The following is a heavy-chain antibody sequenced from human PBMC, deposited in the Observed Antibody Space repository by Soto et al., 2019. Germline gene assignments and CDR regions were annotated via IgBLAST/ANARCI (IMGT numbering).Heavy chain of an antibody. CDR1: GFRFSTFG. V-gene: IGHV3-48*01. Sequence: GGSLRLSCAASGFRFSTFGRNWVRQATEKGLEWISYISRSSATIYYADSVKGRFTISRDNARSSLYLQMDSLRAEDTAVYYCARDFRPAPAPYYFDYWGQGTLVTVSS. CDR2: ISRSSATI. CDR3: ARDFRPAPAPYYFDY. J-gene: IGHJ4*02.